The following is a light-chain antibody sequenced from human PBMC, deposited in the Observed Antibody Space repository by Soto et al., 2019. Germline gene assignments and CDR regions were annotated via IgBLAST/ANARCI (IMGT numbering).Light chain of an antibody. CDR1: SSDVGGYNY. J-gene: IGLJ1*01. V-gene: IGLV2-8*01. Sequence: QSALTQPPSASGSPGQSVTISCTGTSSDVGGYNYVSWYQQHPGKAPKLLIYEVNNRPSGVPDRFSGSKSGNTASLTVSGLHTEDEADYYCSSYGGSNKRYVFGTGTQLTVL. CDR2: EVN. CDR3: SSYGGSNKRYV.